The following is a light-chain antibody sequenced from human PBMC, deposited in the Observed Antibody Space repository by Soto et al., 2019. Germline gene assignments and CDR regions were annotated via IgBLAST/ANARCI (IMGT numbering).Light chain of an antibody. CDR2: GAF. CDR3: PQYDKWQYT. V-gene: IGKV3-15*01. CDR1: QSVGSN. Sequence: EIVLTHSPATLSVSPGERATLSCRTSQSVGSNLAWYQQKPGQAPRLLIYGAFIRAPGFPVTFRGTGSGSELALTITSLQSEDGALYYCPQYDKWQYTLGQGTKVDIK. J-gene: IGKJ2*01.